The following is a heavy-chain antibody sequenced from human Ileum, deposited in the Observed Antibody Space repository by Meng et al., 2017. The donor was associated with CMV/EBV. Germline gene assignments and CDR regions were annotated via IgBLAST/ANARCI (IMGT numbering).Heavy chain of an antibody. Sequence: GGSLRLSCAASGFTFSSYWMHWVRQAPGKGLVWVSRINSDGSSTSYADSVKGRFTISRDNAKNTLYLQMNSLRAEDTAVYYCAREGLWELNFDYWGQGTLVPSPQ. CDR1: GFTFSSYW. V-gene: IGHV3-74*01. J-gene: IGHJ4*02. CDR3: AREGLWELNFDY. CDR2: INSDGSST. D-gene: IGHD1-26*01.